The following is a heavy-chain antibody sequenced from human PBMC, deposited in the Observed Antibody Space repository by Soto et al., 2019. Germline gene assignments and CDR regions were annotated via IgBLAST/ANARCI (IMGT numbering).Heavy chain of an antibody. CDR2: ISAYNGNT. V-gene: IGHV1-18*04. Sequence: ASVTVSCTSSGSTFTSYAISWGLQAPGQGLEWMGWISAYNGNTNYAQKLQGRVTMTTDTSTSTAYMELRSLRSDDTAVYYCAREYGYSGYASDYWVQGTLVTVSS. D-gene: IGHD5-12*01. CDR1: GSTFTSYA. J-gene: IGHJ4*02. CDR3: AREYGYSGYASDY.